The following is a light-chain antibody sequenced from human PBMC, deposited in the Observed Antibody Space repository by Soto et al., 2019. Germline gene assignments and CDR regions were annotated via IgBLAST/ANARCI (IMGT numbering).Light chain of an antibody. CDR2: GAS. V-gene: IGKV3-20*01. CDR1: QSVSSSY. CDR3: QQYGRSPYT. Sequence: EIVLTQSPGTLSLSPGERATLSCRASQSVSSSYLAWYQQKPGQAPRLLIYGASSRATGIPDRFSGSGSGKDFTLTIRRLEPEDFAVYYCQQYGRSPYTFGQGTKLEIK. J-gene: IGKJ2*01.